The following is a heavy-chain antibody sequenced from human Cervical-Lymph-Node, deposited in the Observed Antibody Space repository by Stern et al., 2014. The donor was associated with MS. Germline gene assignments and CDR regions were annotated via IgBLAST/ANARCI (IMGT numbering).Heavy chain of an antibody. Sequence: DQLVESGGGVVQPGRSLRLSCAASGFIFSSYGMHWVRQAPGKGLEWVAVIWYDGSNKYYADSVKGRFTISRDNSKNTLYLQMNSLRAEDTAVYYCARDGRYSSDYWYFDLWGRGTLVTVSS. CDR3: ARDGRYSSDYWYFDL. CDR1: GFIFSSYG. D-gene: IGHD6-19*01. CDR2: IWYDGSNK. J-gene: IGHJ2*01. V-gene: IGHV3-33*01.